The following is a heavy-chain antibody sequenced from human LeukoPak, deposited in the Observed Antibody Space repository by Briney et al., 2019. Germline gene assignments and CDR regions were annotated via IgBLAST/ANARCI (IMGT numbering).Heavy chain of an antibody. D-gene: IGHD3-16*01. CDR3: ARDLLGGGTFDI. J-gene: IGHJ3*02. V-gene: IGHV3-53*01. Sequence: PGGSLRLSCAASGFTVSSNFMNWVRKAPGKGLEWVSDYADSVKGRFTISRDNSKNTLYLQMNSLRAEDTAVYYCARDLLGGGTFDIWGQGTMVTVSS. CDR1: GFTVSSNF.